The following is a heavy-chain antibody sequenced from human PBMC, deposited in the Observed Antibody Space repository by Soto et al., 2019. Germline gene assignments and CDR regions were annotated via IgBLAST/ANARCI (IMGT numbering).Heavy chain of an antibody. CDR3: ARTVAGNYGMDV. Sequence: TGGSLRLSCAASGFTVSSNYMSWVRQAPGKGLEWVSVIYSGGSTYYADSVKGRFTISRDNSKNTLYLQMNSLRAEDTAVYYCARTVAGNYGMDVWGQGTTVTVSS. V-gene: IGHV3-53*01. J-gene: IGHJ6*02. CDR2: IYSGGST. D-gene: IGHD6-19*01. CDR1: GFTVSSNY.